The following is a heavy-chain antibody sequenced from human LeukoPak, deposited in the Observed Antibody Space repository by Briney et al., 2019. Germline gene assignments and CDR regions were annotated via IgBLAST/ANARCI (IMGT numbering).Heavy chain of an antibody. Sequence: GGSLRLSCAASGFSFNNFGLNWVRQAPGRGLEWVSYIGSSSSITNYADAVEGRFTISRDSATKSLHLQMDSLRVEDTAVYYCARDALRYFSYLSYFDYWGQGTLVTVSS. CDR2: IGSSSSIT. CDR3: ARDALRYFSYLSYFDY. D-gene: IGHD3-9*01. V-gene: IGHV3-48*01. CDR1: GFSFNNFG. J-gene: IGHJ4*02.